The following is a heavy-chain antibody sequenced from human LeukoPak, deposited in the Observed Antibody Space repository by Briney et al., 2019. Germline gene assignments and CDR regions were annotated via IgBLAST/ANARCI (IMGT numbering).Heavy chain of an antibody. J-gene: IGHJ5*02. CDR1: GGSISSYY. CDR3: AREYSSSWYVWFDP. Sequence: SETLSLTCTVVGGSISSYYWSWIRQPPGKGLEWIGYIYYSGSTNYNPSLKSRVTISVDTSKNQSSLKLSSVTAADTAVYYCAREYSSSWYVWFDPWGQGTLVTVSS. D-gene: IGHD6-13*01. CDR2: IYYSGST. V-gene: IGHV4-59*01.